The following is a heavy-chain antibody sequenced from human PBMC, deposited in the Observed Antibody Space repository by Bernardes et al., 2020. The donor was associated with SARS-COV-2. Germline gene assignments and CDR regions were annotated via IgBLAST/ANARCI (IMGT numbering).Heavy chain of an antibody. J-gene: IGHJ6*02. D-gene: IGHD6-13*01. CDR1: GFTVSSNY. CDR3: ARDRVAAAGTGHYYYYGMDV. V-gene: IGHV3-53*04. CDR2: IYSGGST. Sequence: GSLRLSCAASGFTVSSNYMSWVRQAPGKGLEWVSVIYSGGSTYYADSVKGRFTISRHNSKNTLYLQMNSLRAEDTAVYYCARDRVAAAGTGHYYYYGMDVWGQGTTVTVSS.